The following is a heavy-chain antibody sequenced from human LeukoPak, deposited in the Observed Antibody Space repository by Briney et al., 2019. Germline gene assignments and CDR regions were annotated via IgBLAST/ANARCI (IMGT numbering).Heavy chain of an antibody. J-gene: IGHJ3*01. CDR1: GFALSTYR. D-gene: IGHD5-24*01. V-gene: IGHV3-74*01. CDR2: INSDGSNT. CDR3: AKDIQLST. Sequence: PGGSLRLSCAASGFALSTYRMHWVRQAPGKGLVWVSLINSDGSNTLYADSVKGRFTISRDNSKNTLSLQMNSLRVEDTAIYYCAKDIQLSTWGLGTMVTVSS.